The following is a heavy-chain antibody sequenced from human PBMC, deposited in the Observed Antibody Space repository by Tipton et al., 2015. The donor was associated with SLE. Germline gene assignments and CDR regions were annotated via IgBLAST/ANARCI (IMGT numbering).Heavy chain of an antibody. V-gene: IGHV3-7*03. CDR2: IKQDGSEK. CDR3: ARDTGWGRGYFDY. D-gene: IGHD1-14*01. J-gene: IGHJ4*02. Sequence: SLRLSCAASGFTFSSYAMSWVRQAPGKGLEWVANIKQDGSEKYYVDSVKGRFTISRDNAKNSLYLQMNSLRAEDTAVYYCARDTGWGRGYFDYWGQGTLVTVSS. CDR1: GFTFSSYA.